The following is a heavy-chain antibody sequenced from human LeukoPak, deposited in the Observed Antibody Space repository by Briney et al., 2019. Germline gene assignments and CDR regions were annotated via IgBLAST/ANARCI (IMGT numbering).Heavy chain of an antibody. CDR2: ISGSGGST. D-gene: IGHD1-26*01. J-gene: IGHJ4*02. Sequence: GGSLRLSCAASGFTFSSYGMSWVRQAPGKGLEWVSAISGSGGSTYYADSVKGRFTISRDNSKNTLYLQMNSLRAEDTAVYYCAPVGGSIQMPGYWGQGTLVTVSS. CDR1: GFTFSSYG. V-gene: IGHV3-23*01. CDR3: APVGGSIQMPGY.